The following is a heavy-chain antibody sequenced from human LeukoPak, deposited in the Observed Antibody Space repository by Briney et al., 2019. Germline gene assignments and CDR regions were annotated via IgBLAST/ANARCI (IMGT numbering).Heavy chain of an antibody. CDR3: ARQARDLTSYYFDY. Sequence: SGASLKISCKGSGYSFTSFWIGWVRQLPGKGLEWMGIIYPGDSDTRYSPSFQGQVTISADRSISTAYLQWSSLKASDTAMYYRARQARDLTSYYFDYWGRGTLVTVSS. D-gene: IGHD1-14*01. CDR1: GYSFTSFW. J-gene: IGHJ4*02. CDR2: IYPGDSDT. V-gene: IGHV5-51*01.